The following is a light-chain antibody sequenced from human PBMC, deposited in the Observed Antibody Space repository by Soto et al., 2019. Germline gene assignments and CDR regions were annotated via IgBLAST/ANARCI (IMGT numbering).Light chain of an antibody. Sequence: QSALTQPASVSGSPGQSITISCTGSSSDVGGYKYVSWYQQYPGKAPKLMIYEVSNRLSGVSNRFSGSKSGNTASLTISGLQAEDEADYYCSSYXXXRTAVFXGGTKLTV. J-gene: IGLJ2*01. CDR1: SSDVGGYKY. CDR2: EVS. V-gene: IGLV2-14*01. CDR3: SSYXXXRTAV.